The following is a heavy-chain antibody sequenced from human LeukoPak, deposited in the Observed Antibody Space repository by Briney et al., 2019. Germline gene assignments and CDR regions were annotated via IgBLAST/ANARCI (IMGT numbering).Heavy chain of an antibody. CDR2: MNPNSGNT. V-gene: IGHV1-8*02. Sequence: GASVKVSCKASGYTFTSYDINWVRQATGQGLEWMGWMNPNSGNTGYAQKFQGRVTMTRNTSISTAYMELSSLRSEDTAVYYCARGWSYCGGDCYDAFDIWGQGTMVTVSS. D-gene: IGHD2-21*02. CDR1: GYTFTSYD. CDR3: ARGWSYCGGDCYDAFDI. J-gene: IGHJ3*02.